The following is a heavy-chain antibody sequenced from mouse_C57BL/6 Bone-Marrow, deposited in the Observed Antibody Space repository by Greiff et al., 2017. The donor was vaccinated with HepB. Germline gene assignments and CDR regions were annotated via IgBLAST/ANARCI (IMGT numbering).Heavy chain of an antibody. J-gene: IGHJ2*01. CDR3: ARDLPTTWDY. CDR1: GFTFSSYA. Sequence: EVKLMESGGGLVKPGGSLKLSCAASGFTFSSYAMSWVRQTPEKRLEWVATISDGGSYTYYPDNVKGRFTISRDNAKNNLYLQMSQLKSEDTAMYYCARDLPTTWDYWGQGTTLTVSS. CDR2: ISDGGSYT. D-gene: IGHD1-1*01. V-gene: IGHV5-4*01.